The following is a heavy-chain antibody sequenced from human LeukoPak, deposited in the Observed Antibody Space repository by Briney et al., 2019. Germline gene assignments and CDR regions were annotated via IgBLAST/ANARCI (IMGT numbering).Heavy chain of an antibody. CDR2: ISSSGSTI. CDR3: ARDPGEDGEYGDYFR. J-gene: IGHJ4*02. Sequence: AGGSLRLSCAASGFTFSSYEMNWVRQAPGKGLEWVSYISSSGSTIYYADSVKGRFTISRDNTKSSLYLQMNSLRAEDTAVYYCARDPGEDGEYGDYFRWGQGTLVTVSS. V-gene: IGHV3-48*03. D-gene: IGHD4-17*01. CDR1: GFTFSSYE.